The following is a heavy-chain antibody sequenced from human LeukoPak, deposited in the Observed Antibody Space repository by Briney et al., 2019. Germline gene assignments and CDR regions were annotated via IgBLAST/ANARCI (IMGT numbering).Heavy chain of an antibody. V-gene: IGHV1-46*01. J-gene: IGHJ4*02. D-gene: IGHD2-15*01. CDR1: GYTFTSYY. CDR2: INPSGGST. CDR3: ATGEGVVVAAISIDY. Sequence: GASVKVSCKASGYTFTSYYMHWVRQAPGQGLEWMGIINPSGGSTSYAQKFQGRVTMTRDTSISTAYMELSRLRSDDTAVYYCATGEGVVVAAISIDYWGQGTLVTVSS.